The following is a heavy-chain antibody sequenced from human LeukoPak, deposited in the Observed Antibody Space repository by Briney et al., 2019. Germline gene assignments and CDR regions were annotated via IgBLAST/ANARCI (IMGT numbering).Heavy chain of an antibody. V-gene: IGHV3-23*01. J-gene: IGHJ5*01. CDR1: GFTFRSYA. CDR3: AQDGTTTRYNWFDS. Sequence: GGSLRLSCAASGFTFRSYAMSLVRQAPGKGLEWVSGIIADFDTTYYADSVRGRFTISRDHSKNTLYLQMNSLRAEDTAIYYCAQDGTTTRYNWFDSWGQGTLVTVSS. CDR2: IIADFDTT. D-gene: IGHD1-7*01.